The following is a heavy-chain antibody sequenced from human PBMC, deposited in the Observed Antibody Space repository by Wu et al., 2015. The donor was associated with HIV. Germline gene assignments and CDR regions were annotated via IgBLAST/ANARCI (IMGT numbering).Heavy chain of an antibody. D-gene: IGHD2/OR15-2a*01. CDR1: GYYLTNNY. CDR3: VRDGAPPFLV. CDR2: INPNDGGA. V-gene: IGHV1-2*02. J-gene: IGHJ1*01. Sequence: EQLVQSGAEVKKPGDSVKVSCKASGYYLTNNYLFWVRQAPGHGLEWMASINPNDGGAHFAQKFHGRLTLTRDTSVSTAYMELANLRSNDTAIYYCVRDGAPPFLVWGQGSLVTVSS.